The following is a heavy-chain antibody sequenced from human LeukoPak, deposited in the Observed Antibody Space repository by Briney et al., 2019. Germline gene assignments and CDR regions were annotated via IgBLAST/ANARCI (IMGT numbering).Heavy chain of an antibody. J-gene: IGHJ4*02. Sequence: ASVKVSCKPSGDTFTSWGISWVRQAPGQGLEWMGWISAYNGNTNYAQKLQGRVTMTTDTSTSTAYMELRSLRSDDTAVYYCASSYCSGGTCPGDFDYWGQGTLVTVSS. V-gene: IGHV1-18*01. CDR2: ISAYNGNT. CDR1: GDTFTSWG. CDR3: ASSYCSGGTCPGDFDY. D-gene: IGHD2-15*01.